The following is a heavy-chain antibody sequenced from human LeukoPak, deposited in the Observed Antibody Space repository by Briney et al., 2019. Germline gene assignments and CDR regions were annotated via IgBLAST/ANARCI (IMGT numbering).Heavy chain of an antibody. CDR1: GFTLSDYW. J-gene: IGHJ4*02. CDR2: ISPDGRNI. CDR3: AKGPNDSSNYLFDY. V-gene: IGHV3-74*01. D-gene: IGHD4-11*01. Sequence: GGSLRLSCAASGFTLSDYWMNWVRQAPGKGPVWVSHISPDGRNIAYADSVKGRFTISRDNSKNTLYVQMNSLGAEDTAVYYCAKGPNDSSNYLFDYWGQGTLVTVSS.